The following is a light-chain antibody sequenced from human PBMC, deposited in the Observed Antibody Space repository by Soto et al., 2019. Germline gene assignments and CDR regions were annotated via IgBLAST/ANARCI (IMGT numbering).Light chain of an antibody. CDR3: QQSYSTPLT. CDR2: AAS. J-gene: IGKJ4*01. CDR1: QSISSY. V-gene: IGKV1-39*01. Sequence: DIQMTQSPSSLSASVGDRVTITCRTSQSISSYLHWYQQRPGKAPRLLIYAASSLQSGVPSRFSGSGSGTDFTLTVSSLQPEVFATYYCQQSYSTPLTFGGGTKVEIK.